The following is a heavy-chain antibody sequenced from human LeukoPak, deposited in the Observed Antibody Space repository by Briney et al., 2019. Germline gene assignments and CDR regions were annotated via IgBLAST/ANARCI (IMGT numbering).Heavy chain of an antibody. J-gene: IGHJ5*02. CDR3: ARGKTSQNIVTRKTYNWFDP. CDR1: GFTFDDYG. V-gene: IGHV3-20*04. Sequence: GGSLRLSCAASGFTFDDYGMSWVRQAPGKGLEWVSGINWNGGKTGYADSVKGRFTISRDNAKNSLYLQMKSLRAEDTAVYYCARGKTSQNIVTRKTYNWFDPWGQGTLVTVSS. CDR2: INWNGGKT. D-gene: IGHD2/OR15-2a*01.